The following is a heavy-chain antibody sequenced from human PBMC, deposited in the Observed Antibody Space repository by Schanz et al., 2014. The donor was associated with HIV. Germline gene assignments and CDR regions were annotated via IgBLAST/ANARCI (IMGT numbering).Heavy chain of an antibody. Sequence: VQMVESGGGVVQPGGSPRLSCTTSGFTFSDYAMSWVRQAPGKGLEWVSAIVSSGGDTYYADSVKGRFTISRDNSKNTLYLQMNSLRAEDTAVYYCAKRRDSGYAYFDYWGQGTLVTVSS. J-gene: IGHJ4*02. D-gene: IGHD1-1*01. CDR2: IVSSGGDT. CDR3: AKRRDSGYAYFDY. V-gene: IGHV3-23*04. CDR1: GFTFSDYA.